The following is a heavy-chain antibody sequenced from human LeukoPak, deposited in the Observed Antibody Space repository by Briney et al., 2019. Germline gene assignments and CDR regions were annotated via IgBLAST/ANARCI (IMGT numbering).Heavy chain of an antibody. CDR3: ARPGDYDFWSGYSTYYFDY. D-gene: IGHD3-3*01. CDR1: GYTFTTYG. Sequence: GASVKVSCKTSGYTFTTYGISWVRQAPGQGLEWMGWINPNSGGTNYAQKFQGRVTMTRDTSISTAYMELSRLRSDDTAVYYCARPGDYDFWSGYSTYYFDYWGQGTLVTVSS. CDR2: INPNSGGT. V-gene: IGHV1-2*02. J-gene: IGHJ4*02.